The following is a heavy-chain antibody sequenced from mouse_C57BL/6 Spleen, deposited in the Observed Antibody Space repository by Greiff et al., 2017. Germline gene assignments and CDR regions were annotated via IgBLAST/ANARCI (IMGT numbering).Heavy chain of an antibody. CDR2: IYPGSGNT. Sequence: VQLQQSGAELVRPGASVKLSCKASGYTFTDYYINWVKQRPGQGLEWIAMIYPGSGNTYYNEKFKGKATLTADKSSSTAYMQLSSLTSEDSAVYFCARSAGNYWYSDVWGTGTTVTVSS. J-gene: IGHJ1*03. CDR3: ARSAGNYWYSDV. V-gene: IGHV1-76*01. D-gene: IGHD2-1*01. CDR1: GYTFTDYY.